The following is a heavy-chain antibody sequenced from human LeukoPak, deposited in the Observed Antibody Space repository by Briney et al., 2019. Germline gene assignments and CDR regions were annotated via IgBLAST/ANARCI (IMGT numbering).Heavy chain of an antibody. CDR1: GYSFTGYY. V-gene: IGHV1-2*02. J-gene: IGHJ4*02. CDR2: INPYSGDT. D-gene: IGHD4-17*01. Sequence: AASVKVSCKASGYSFTGYYIHWVRQAPGQGLEWMGWINPYSGDTDSAQKFQGRVAVTRDTSITTAYMDLSRLTSDDTAVYYCARANGGGAYYPFDYWGQGALVTVSS. CDR3: ARANGGGAYYPFDY.